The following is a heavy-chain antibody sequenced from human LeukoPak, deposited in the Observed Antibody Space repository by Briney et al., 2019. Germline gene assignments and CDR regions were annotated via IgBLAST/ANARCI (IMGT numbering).Heavy chain of an antibody. V-gene: IGHV1-69*04. D-gene: IGHD3-22*01. Sequence: SVKVSCKASGGTFSSYAISWVRQAPGQGLEWMGRIIPILGIANYAQKFQGRVTITADKSTSTAYMELSSLRSEDTAVYYCARDLGSSGYSPPDYWGQGTLVTVSS. CDR1: GGTFSSYA. CDR3: ARDLGSSGYSPPDY. J-gene: IGHJ4*02. CDR2: IIPILGIA.